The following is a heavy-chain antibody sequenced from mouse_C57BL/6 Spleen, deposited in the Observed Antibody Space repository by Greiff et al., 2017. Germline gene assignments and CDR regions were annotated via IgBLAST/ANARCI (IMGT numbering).Heavy chain of an antibody. Sequence: EVQLQQSGPELVKPRASVKIPCKASGYTFTDYNMDWVKQSHGKSLEWIGDINPNNGGTIYNQKFKGKATLTVDKSSSTAYMELRSLTSEDTAVYYCARKERIRNYAMDYWGQGTSVTVSS. CDR2: INPNNGGT. CDR1: GYTFTDYN. CDR3: ARKERIRNYAMDY. V-gene: IGHV1-18*01. J-gene: IGHJ4*01.